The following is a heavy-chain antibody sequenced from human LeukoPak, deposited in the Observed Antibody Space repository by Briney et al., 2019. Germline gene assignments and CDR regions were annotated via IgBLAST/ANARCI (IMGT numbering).Heavy chain of an antibody. Sequence: SETLSLTCTVSGSSVSSRIYYWNWIRQPPGKGLEWIGYIYYSGSTNYNPSLKSRVTMSVDTSKSQFSLKLTSVTAADTAVYYCARNSGDYWGQGTLVTVSS. CDR3: ARNSGDY. D-gene: IGHD4-23*01. V-gene: IGHV4-61*01. CDR2: IYYSGST. CDR1: GSSVSSRIYY. J-gene: IGHJ4*02.